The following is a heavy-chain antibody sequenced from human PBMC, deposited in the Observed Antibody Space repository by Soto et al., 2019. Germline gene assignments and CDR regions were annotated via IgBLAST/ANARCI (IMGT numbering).Heavy chain of an antibody. D-gene: IGHD5-18*01. V-gene: IGHV3-7*05. CDR1: GFTFSSYW. CDR3: ARDGAQLRTPGIDY. Sequence: EVQLVESGGGLVQPGGSLRLSCAASGFTFSSYWMSWVRQAPGKGLEWVANIKQDGSEKYYVDSVKGRFTISRDNAKNSLYLKMNGLRAEDTAVYYCARDGAQLRTPGIDYWGQGTLVTVSS. CDR2: IKQDGSEK. J-gene: IGHJ4*02.